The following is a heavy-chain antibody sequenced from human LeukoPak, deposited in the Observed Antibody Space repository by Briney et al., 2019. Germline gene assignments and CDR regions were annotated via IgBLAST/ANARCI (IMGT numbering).Heavy chain of an antibody. CDR3: ATPGQWPVYFDY. V-gene: IGHV3-23*01. CDR2: VSGRGTTT. CDR1: GLTFSNYA. J-gene: IGHJ4*02. D-gene: IGHD6-19*01. Sequence: PGGSLRLSCAASGLTFSNYAMSWVSQDPGKGLEWVSGVSGRGTTTYYADSVKGRFTISRDNSKNTLFLQMNSLRADDTAVYYCATPGQWPVYFDYWGPGTLVTVSS.